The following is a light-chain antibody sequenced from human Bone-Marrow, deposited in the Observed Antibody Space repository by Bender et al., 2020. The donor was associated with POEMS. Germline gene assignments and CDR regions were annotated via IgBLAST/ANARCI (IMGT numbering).Light chain of an antibody. V-gene: IGLV2-8*01. Sequence: QSALTQPPSASGSPGQSVTISCTGTSSDIGGYNYVSWYQQHPGKAPKLMIYEVTERPSGVPDRFSASKSGSSASLAISGLQSEDAADYYCSTWDDRLNAWLFGGGTKLTVL. CDR3: STWDDRLNAWL. J-gene: IGLJ3*02. CDR2: EVT. CDR1: SSDIGGYNY.